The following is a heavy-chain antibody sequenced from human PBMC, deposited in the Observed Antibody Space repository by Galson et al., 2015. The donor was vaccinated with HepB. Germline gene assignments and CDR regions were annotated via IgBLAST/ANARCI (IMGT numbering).Heavy chain of an antibody. V-gene: IGHV1-69*13. CDR1: GGTFSSYA. CDR2: IIPIFGTA. D-gene: IGHD2-2*01. CDR3: ARSGDIVVVPAAYDAFDI. J-gene: IGHJ3*02. Sequence: SVKVSCKASGGTFSSYAISWVRQAPGQGLEWMGGIIPIFGTANYAQKFQGRVTITADESTSTAYMELSSLRSEDTAVYYCARSGDIVVVPAAYDAFDIWGQGTMVTVSS.